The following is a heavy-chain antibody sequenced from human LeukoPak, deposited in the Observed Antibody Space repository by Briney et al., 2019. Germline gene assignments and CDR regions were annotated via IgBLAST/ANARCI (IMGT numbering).Heavy chain of an antibody. CDR1: GYSFTSYN. Sequence: GASVKISCKTSGYSFTSYNLHWVRQAPGQRLEWMGIIKPSGDNTNNAQKFQGRVTMTSDTSTSTVYMELSSLKSEDTAVYYCARYTSGRLNPGFYHYYMDVWGKGTTVTVSS. CDR2: IKPSGDNT. CDR3: ARYTSGRLNPGFYHYYMDV. V-gene: IGHV1-46*01. J-gene: IGHJ6*03. D-gene: IGHD6-19*01.